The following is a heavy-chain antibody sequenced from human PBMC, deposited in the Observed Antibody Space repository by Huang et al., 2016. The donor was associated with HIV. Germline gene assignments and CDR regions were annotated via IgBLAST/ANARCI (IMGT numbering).Heavy chain of an antibody. CDR1: GCSISSSTYY. CDR3: VRLRKVDYYYYYMDV. CDR2: IYYSGST. V-gene: IGHV4-39*01. J-gene: IGHJ6*03. Sequence: QLQLQESGPGLVKPSETLSLTCTVSGCSISSSTYYWGWIRPPPGMGLEWIGSIYYSGSTVYNPSFQIRGTRAVDTPRKQFSRKLSAVTAADTAMYYCVRLRKVDYYYYYMDVWGKGTTVTVSS.